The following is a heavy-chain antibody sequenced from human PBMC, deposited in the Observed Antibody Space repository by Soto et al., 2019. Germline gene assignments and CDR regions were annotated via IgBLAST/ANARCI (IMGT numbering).Heavy chain of an antibody. CDR1: GDSVSSNSAA. Sequence: QVPLQQSGPGLVKPSQTLSLTCAISGDSVSSNSAAWNWIRQSPSRGLEWLGRTYYRSKWYHDYPVSVKSRKPITPTTSKNQFSLQLNSVTPEDTAVYYCARDLAYSRRGTGAFDIWGQGTMVTVSS. CDR2: TYYRSKWYH. D-gene: IGHD6-13*01. CDR3: ARDLAYSRRGTGAFDI. J-gene: IGHJ3*02. V-gene: IGHV6-1*01.